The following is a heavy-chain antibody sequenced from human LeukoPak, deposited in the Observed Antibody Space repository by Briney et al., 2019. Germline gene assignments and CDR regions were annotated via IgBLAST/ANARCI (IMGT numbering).Heavy chain of an antibody. CDR2: LNPNIDGT. D-gene: IGHD3-22*01. Sequence: ASVKVSCKASGYTFTGYYMLWVRESPGQRLGWIGWLNPNIDGTDYAQKLQGRVTMTRDTAITTADLEVSRLSAGATAVYYCARNTYYYDSSGYHPDAFDIWGQGQWSPSLQ. CDR3: ARNTYYYDSSGYHPDAFDI. CDR1: GYTFTGYY. V-gene: IGHV1-2*02. J-gene: IGHJ3*02.